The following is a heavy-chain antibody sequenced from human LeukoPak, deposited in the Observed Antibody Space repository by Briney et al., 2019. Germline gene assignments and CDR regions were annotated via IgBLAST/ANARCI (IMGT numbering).Heavy chain of an antibody. D-gene: IGHD3-10*01. J-gene: IGHJ4*01. CDR1: GFTFSSYA. CDR2: ISTSDSST. CDR3: AKIHGSGSYYRPNFDY. Sequence: GGSLRLSCAASGFTFSSYAMSWVRQAPGKGLEWVSAISTSDSSTYYADSVKGRFTISRDNSKNTLYLQMNSLRAEDTAVYYCAKIHGSGSYYRPNFDYWGHGTLVTVSS. V-gene: IGHV3-23*01.